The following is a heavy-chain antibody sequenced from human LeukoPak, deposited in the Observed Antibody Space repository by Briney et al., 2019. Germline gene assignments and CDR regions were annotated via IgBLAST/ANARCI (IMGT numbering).Heavy chain of an antibody. Sequence: SETLSLTCAVYGGSFSGYYWSWIRQPPVKGLEWIGEINHRGSTNYNPSLKSRVTISVDTSKNQFSLKLSSVTAADTAVYYCARGTHYYGSGSYYSHPWGQGTLVTVSS. CDR1: GGSFSGYY. V-gene: IGHV4-34*01. J-gene: IGHJ5*02. D-gene: IGHD3-10*01. CDR3: ARGTHYYGSGSYYSHP. CDR2: INHRGST.